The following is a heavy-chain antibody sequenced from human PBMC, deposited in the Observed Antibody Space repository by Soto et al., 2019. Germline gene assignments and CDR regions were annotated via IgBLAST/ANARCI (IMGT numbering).Heavy chain of an antibody. CDR2: INHSGST. Sequence: QVQLQQWGAGLLKPSETLSLTCAVYGGSFSGYYWSWIRQPPGKGLEWSGEINHSGSTNYNPSLKSHVTISVDTSKNQFSLKLSSVTAADTAVYYCARGKGGAARFHYYGMDVWGQGTTVTVSS. CDR1: GGSFSGYY. CDR3: ARGKGGAARFHYYGMDV. D-gene: IGHD6-6*01. V-gene: IGHV4-34*01. J-gene: IGHJ6*02.